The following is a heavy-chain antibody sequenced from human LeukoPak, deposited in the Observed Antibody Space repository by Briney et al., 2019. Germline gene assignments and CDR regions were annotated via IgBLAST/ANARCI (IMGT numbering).Heavy chain of an antibody. D-gene: IGHD1-26*01. V-gene: IGHV3-23*01. Sequence: GGSLRLSRAASGFTFSDYYMSWIRQAPGKGLEYVSSIDGSDGASYYADSVKGRFTISRDNSKNTLFLQMNSLRVEDTAVYYCARVDSGNYDYWGQGTLLTVSS. CDR1: GFTFSDYY. CDR3: ARVDSGNYDY. CDR2: IDGSDGAS. J-gene: IGHJ4*02.